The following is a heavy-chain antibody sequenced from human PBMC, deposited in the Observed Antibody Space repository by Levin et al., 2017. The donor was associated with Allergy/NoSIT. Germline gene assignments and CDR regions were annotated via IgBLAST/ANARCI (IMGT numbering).Heavy chain of an antibody. CDR3: AKEPAPFSLGDY. V-gene: IGHV3-33*06. J-gene: IGHJ4*02. CDR1: GFSLSSSG. Sequence: PGESLKISCAASGFSLSSSGMHWVRQAPGKGLEWVAVMWSNGVNTFYSDSVKGRFTFSRDNSKNMLYLYMNNLRVDDTAVYYCAKEPAPFSLGDYWGQGTLVTVSS. CDR2: MWSNGVNT.